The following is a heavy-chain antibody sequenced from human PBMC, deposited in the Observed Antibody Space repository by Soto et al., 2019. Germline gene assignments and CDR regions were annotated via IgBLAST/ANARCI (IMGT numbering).Heavy chain of an antibody. Sequence: SVKISCKASGGTFSSYAISWVRQAPGQGLEWMGGIIPIFGTANYAQKFQGRVTITADESTSTAYMELSSLRSEDTAVYYCARGGSIVVVTAISYYFDYWGQRTLVTVSS. CDR1: GGTFSSYA. V-gene: IGHV1-69*13. CDR2: IIPIFGTA. D-gene: IGHD2-21*02. J-gene: IGHJ4*02. CDR3: ARGGSIVVVTAISYYFDY.